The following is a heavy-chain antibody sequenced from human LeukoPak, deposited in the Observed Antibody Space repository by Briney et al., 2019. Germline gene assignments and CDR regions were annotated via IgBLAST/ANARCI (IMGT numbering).Heavy chain of an antibody. CDR1: GYSISSGYY. D-gene: IGHD1-26*01. CDR3: ARGSDYYYYYYMDV. Sequence: SETLSLTCTVSGYSISSGYYWGWIRQPPGKGLEWIGSIYRSGSTYYNPSLKSRVTISVDTSKNQFSLKLSSVTAADTAVYYCARGSDYYYYYYMDVWGKGTTVTVSS. V-gene: IGHV4-38-2*02. J-gene: IGHJ6*03. CDR2: IYRSGST.